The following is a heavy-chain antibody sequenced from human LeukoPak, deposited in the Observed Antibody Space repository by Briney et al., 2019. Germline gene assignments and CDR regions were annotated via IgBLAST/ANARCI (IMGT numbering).Heavy chain of an antibody. CDR2: ISSSGSTI. CDR1: GFTFSSYE. D-gene: IGHD6-13*01. J-gene: IGHJ6*03. Sequence: GGSLRLSCAASGFTFSSYEMNWVRQAPGKGLEWVSYISSSGSTIYYADSVKGRFTISRDNAKNSLYLQMNSLRAEDTAVYYCARDHSSSWYRDYYYYYYMDVWGKGTTVTISS. CDR3: ARDHSSSWYRDYYYYYYMDV. V-gene: IGHV3-48*03.